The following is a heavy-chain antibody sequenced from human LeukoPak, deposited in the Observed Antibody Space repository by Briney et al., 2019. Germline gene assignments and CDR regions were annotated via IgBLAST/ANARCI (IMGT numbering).Heavy chain of an antibody. V-gene: IGHV1-69*13. Sequence: SVKVSCKASGGTFSSYAISWVRQAPGQGLEWMGGIIPIFGTANYAQRFQGRVTITADESTSSAYMELSSLRSEDTAVYYCARERCSSTSCCYGYYYYYGMDVWGQGTTVTVSS. J-gene: IGHJ6*02. CDR1: GGTFSSYA. CDR3: ARERCSSTSCCYGYYYYYGMDV. D-gene: IGHD2-2*01. CDR2: IIPIFGTA.